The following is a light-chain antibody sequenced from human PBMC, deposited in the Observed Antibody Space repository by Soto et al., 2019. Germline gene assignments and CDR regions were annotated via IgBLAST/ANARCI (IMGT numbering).Light chain of an antibody. V-gene: IGLV2-23*02. CDR1: SSDVGSYNL. Sequence: QSALTQPASVSGSPGQSITISCTGTSSDVGSYNLVSWYQQYPGKAPILMIFEVSKRPSGVADRFSGAKSANTASLTISGLQAEDEADYYCCSYAGSSTHVVFGGGTKLTVL. CDR3: CSYAGSSTHVV. CDR2: EVS. J-gene: IGLJ2*01.